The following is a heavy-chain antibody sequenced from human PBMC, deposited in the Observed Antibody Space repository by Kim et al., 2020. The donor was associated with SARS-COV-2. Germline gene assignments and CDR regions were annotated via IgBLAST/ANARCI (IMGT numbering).Heavy chain of an antibody. Sequence: GRSLRLSCAASGFTFSSYAMHWVRQAPGKGLEWVAVISYDGSNKYYADSVKGRFTISRDNSKNTLYLQMNSLRAEDTAVYYCARDRLDTYYYYGMDVWGQGTTVTVSS. CDR2: ISYDGSNK. D-gene: IGHD3-9*01. J-gene: IGHJ6*02. CDR1: GFTFSSYA. V-gene: IGHV3-30-3*01. CDR3: ARDRLDTYYYYGMDV.